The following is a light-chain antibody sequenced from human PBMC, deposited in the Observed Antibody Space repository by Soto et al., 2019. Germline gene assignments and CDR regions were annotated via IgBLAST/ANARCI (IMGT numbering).Light chain of an antibody. CDR1: SIDFVTYNR. CDR2: EGS. Sequence: QSALTQPPSVSGSPGQSVTISCTGTSIDFVTYNRVSWYQQPPGTAPKLIIYEGSERPSGVSNRFSASKSGNTASLTISGLQAEDEADYYCCSYARSTFYAFATGTKLTVL. J-gene: IGLJ1*01. V-gene: IGLV2-23*01. CDR3: CSYARSTFYA.